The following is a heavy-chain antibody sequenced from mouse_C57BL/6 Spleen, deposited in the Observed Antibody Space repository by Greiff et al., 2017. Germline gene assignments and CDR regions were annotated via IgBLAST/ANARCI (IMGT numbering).Heavy chain of an antibody. Sequence: EVKLQESGPELVKPGASVKMSCKASGYTFTDYNMHWVKQSHGKSLEWIGYINPNNGGTSYNQKFKGKATLTVTKSSSTAYMELRSLTSEDSAVYYCARGGLYDYFDYWGQGTTLTVSS. D-gene: IGHD2-3*01. CDR2: INPNNGGT. V-gene: IGHV1-22*01. CDR1: GYTFTDYN. CDR3: ARGGLYDYFDY. J-gene: IGHJ2*01.